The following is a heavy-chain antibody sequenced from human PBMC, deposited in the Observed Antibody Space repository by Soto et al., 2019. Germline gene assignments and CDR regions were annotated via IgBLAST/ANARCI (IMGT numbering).Heavy chain of an antibody. CDR3: ARLRGVGFDS. CDR1: GGSISSYY. D-gene: IGHD2-15*01. CDR2: IYYSGST. Sequence: SETLSLTCTVSGGSISSYYWSWIRQPPGKGLEWIGYIYYSGSTNYNPSLKSRVTISVDTSKNQFSLKLSSVTAADTAVYYCARLRGVGFDSWGHGTLVTVSS. J-gene: IGHJ4*01. V-gene: IGHV4-59*01.